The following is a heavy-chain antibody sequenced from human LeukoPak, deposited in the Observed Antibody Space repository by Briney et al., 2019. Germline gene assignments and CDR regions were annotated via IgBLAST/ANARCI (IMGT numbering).Heavy chain of an antibody. CDR3: ARDHDILTGPRDYYYYGMEL. CDR2: ISAYNGNT. D-gene: IGHD3-9*01. J-gene: IGHJ6*02. CDR1: GYTFTSYG. Sequence: GASVKVSCKASGYTFTSYGISWVRQAPGQGLEWMGWISAYNGNTNYAQKLQGRVTMTTDTSTSTAYMELRSLRSDDTAVYYCARDHDILTGPRDYYYYGMELWAQGTTVTVSS. V-gene: IGHV1-18*01.